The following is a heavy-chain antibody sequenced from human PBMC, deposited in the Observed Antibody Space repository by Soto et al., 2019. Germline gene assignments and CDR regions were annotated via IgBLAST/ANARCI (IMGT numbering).Heavy chain of an antibody. D-gene: IGHD4-4*01. CDR3: ARDKATMTTVFWFDP. V-gene: IGHV4-4*07. J-gene: IGHJ5*02. Sequence: PSETLSLTCTVSGGSISSYYWSWIRQPAGKGLEWIGRIYTSGSTNYNPSLKSRVTMSVDTSKNQFSLKLSSVTAADTAVYYCARDKATMTTVFWFDPWGQGTLVTVSS. CDR1: GGSISSYY. CDR2: IYTSGST.